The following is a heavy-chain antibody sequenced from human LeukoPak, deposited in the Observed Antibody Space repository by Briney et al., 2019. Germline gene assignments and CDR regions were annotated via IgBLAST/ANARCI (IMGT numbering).Heavy chain of an antibody. CDR2: ISSSGSTI. Sequence: AGGSLRLSCAASGFTFSDYYMSWMRQGPGKGLEWVSYISSSGSTIYYADSVKGRFTISRDNAKNSLYLQMNSLRAEDTAVYYCAGLTVTSAVYYYYMDVWGKGTTVTVSS. V-gene: IGHV3-11*01. CDR3: AGLTVTSAVYYYYMDV. D-gene: IGHD4-17*01. J-gene: IGHJ6*03. CDR1: GFTFSDYY.